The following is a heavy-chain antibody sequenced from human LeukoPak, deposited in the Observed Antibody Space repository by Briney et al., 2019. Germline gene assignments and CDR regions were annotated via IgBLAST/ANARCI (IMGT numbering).Heavy chain of an antibody. CDR3: ARTQEAGYSSGWYDSYYYYYMDV. CDR2: IHYTGST. Sequence: SETLSLTCTVSGDSISSYYWSWIRQPPGKGLEWIGYIHYTGSTNYNPSLKSRVTISVDTSKNQFSLKLSSATAADTAVYYCARTQEAGYSSGWYDSYYYYYMDVWGKGTTVTISS. CDR1: GDSISSYY. J-gene: IGHJ6*03. V-gene: IGHV4-59*01. D-gene: IGHD6-19*01.